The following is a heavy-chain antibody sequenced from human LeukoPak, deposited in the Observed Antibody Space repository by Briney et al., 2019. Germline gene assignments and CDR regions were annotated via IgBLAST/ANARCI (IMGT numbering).Heavy chain of an antibody. D-gene: IGHD5-18*01. CDR1: GFTFSSYW. V-gene: IGHV3-7*01. J-gene: IGHJ4*02. Sequence: GGSLRLSCAASGFTFSSYWMSWVRQAPGKGLEWVANIKQDGSEKYYVDSVKGRFTISRDNSKNTLYLQMNSLRAEDTAVYYCAKDPQKTAMAYFDYWGQGTLVTVSS. CDR3: AKDPQKTAMAYFDY. CDR2: IKQDGSEK.